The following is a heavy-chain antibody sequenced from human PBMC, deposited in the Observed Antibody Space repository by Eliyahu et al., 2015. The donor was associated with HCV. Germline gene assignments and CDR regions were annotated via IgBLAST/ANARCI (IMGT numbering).Heavy chain of an antibody. V-gene: IGHV4-31*03. Sequence: QVQLQESGPGLVKPSQTLSLTCTVSGXSISSGCYYWSWIRQQPGKGLEWIGYIYYSGSTYYNPSLKSRVTISVDTSKNQFSLKLSSVTAADTAVYYCARDRSTFGGVIGIFDYWGQGTLVTVSS. D-gene: IGHD3-16*02. J-gene: IGHJ4*02. CDR1: GXSISSGCYY. CDR3: ARDRSTFGGVIGIFDY. CDR2: IYYSGST.